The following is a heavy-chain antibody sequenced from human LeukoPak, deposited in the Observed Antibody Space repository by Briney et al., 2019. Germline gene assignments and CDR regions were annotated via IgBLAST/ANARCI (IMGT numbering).Heavy chain of an antibody. J-gene: IGHJ3*02. CDR2: IIPIFGTA. Sequence: SVKVSCKASGGTFSSYAISWVRQAPGQGLEWMGGIIPIFGTANYAQKFQGRVTITADESTSTAYMELSSLRSEDTAVYYCARDGGYSYGSTATDAFDIWGQGTMVTVSS. CDR1: GGTFSSYA. V-gene: IGHV1-69*13. CDR3: ARDGGYSYGSTATDAFDI. D-gene: IGHD5-18*01.